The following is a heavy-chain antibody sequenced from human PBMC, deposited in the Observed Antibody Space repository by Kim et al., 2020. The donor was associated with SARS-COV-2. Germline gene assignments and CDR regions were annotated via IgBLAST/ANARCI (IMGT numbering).Heavy chain of an antibody. Sequence: GGSLRLSCVASGFTFSSYAMSWVRQAPGKGLQWVSGISGRGGGSTSYADSVKGRFTISRDNSKNTLFLQMNSLRVEDTALYYCAKDPYTSGWYRAGDSWGQGTLVTVSP. J-gene: IGHJ4*02. CDR2: ISGRGGGST. CDR3: AKDPYTSGWYRAGDS. V-gene: IGHV3-23*01. CDR1: GFTFSSYA. D-gene: IGHD6-19*01.